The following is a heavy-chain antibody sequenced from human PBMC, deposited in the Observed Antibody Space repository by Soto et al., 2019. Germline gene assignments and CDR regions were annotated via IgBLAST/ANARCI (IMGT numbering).Heavy chain of an antibody. Sequence: GGALRLSCAASGFTFSSYGMSWFRQAPGEGLEWVSGISGSGGSTYYADSVKGRFTISRDNSKNTLYLQMYSLRAEDTAVYYCAKTGPGSSYGYYFDSWGQGTLVPVSS. CDR3: AKTGPGSSYGYYFDS. J-gene: IGHJ4*02. D-gene: IGHD5-18*01. CDR1: GFTFSSYG. CDR2: ISGSGGST. V-gene: IGHV3-23*01.